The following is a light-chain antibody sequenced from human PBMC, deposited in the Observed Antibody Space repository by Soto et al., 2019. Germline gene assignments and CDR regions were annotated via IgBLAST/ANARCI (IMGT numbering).Light chain of an antibody. V-gene: IGKV1-17*01. CDR2: AAS. Sequence: QITQSPSALSASVGDRVTITCRASQSITNYLNWYQHKPGQAPNLLIYAASTLQAGVPSRFSGSGSGTEFTLTISSLQSEDSAVYYCHQYNNWLALTFGGGTKV. CDR3: HQYNNWLALT. CDR1: QSITNY. J-gene: IGKJ4*01.